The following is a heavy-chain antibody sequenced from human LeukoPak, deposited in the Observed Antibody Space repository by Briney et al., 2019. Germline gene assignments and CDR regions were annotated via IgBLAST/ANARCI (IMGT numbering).Heavy chain of an antibody. D-gene: IGHD1-7*01. CDR3: ARGTKTLYYYYYMDV. J-gene: IGHJ6*03. CDR1: GFTFSSYW. CDR2: IKQDGSEK. V-gene: IGHV3-7*01. Sequence: GGSLRLSCAASGFTFSSYWMSWVRQAPGKGLEWVANIKQDGSEKYYVDSVKGRFTISRDNAKSSLYLQMNSLRAEDTAVYYCARGTKTLYYYYYMDVWGKGTTVTVSS.